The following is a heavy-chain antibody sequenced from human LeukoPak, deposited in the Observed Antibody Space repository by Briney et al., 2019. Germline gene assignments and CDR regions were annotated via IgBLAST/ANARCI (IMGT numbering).Heavy chain of an antibody. CDR1: GYRFTSDW. Sequence: GESLKISCTGSGYRFTSDWIGWVRQMPGKGLEWMGIIYPGDSATRYSPSFQGQVTISTDKSVNTAYLQWSSLKASDTAMYYCARLSGRVVCSAGSCYIDSWGQGTLVTVSS. V-gene: IGHV5-51*01. J-gene: IGHJ4*02. CDR2: IYPGDSAT. D-gene: IGHD2-15*01. CDR3: ARLSGRVVCSAGSCYIDS.